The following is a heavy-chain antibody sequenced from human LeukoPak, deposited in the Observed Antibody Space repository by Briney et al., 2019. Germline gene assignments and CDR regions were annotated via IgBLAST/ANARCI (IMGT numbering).Heavy chain of an antibody. CDR1: GFTFSRYW. D-gene: IGHD3-22*01. CDR2: INQDGTQK. Sequence: GGSLRLSCAASGFTFSRYWMSWVRQAPGKGLEWVANINQDGTQKYYVDSVKGRFTISRDNAKNSLSLQMNSLRAEDTAVYYCARVWDYYDNSGYYFEYWGQGTLVTVSS. V-gene: IGHV3-7*05. J-gene: IGHJ4*02. CDR3: ARVWDYYDNSGYYFEY.